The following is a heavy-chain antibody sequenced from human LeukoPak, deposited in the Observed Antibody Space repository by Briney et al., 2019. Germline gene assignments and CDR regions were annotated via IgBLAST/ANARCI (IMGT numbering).Heavy chain of an antibody. J-gene: IGHJ4*02. CDR2: ISNTAYNT. V-gene: IGHV3-23*01. CDR1: GFTFSSYG. D-gene: IGHD5-12*01. Sequence: PGGSLRLSCGASGFTFSSYGMSWVRQAPGKGLEWVSTISNTAYNTYYADSVKGRFTISRDNSANTVSLQMNSLRAEDTALYYCAKHSGYYFIYYVDSWGQGTQVTVSS. CDR3: AKHSGYYFIYYVDS.